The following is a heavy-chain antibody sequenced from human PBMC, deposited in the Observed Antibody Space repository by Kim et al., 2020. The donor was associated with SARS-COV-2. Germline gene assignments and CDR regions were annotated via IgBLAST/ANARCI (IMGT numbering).Heavy chain of an antibody. CDR1: GFTFSTYW. J-gene: IGHJ4*01. CDR2: INQDGTER. Sequence: GGSLRLSCVVSGFTFSTYWMSWVRQAPVKGLEWVANINQDGTERYSADSMKGRFTIFREKDGNSLYLQLSSLRVEDTAVYYCARLRVLSGKYNFYFDNWG. CDR3: ARLRVLSGKYNFYFDN. D-gene: IGHD1-1*01. V-gene: IGHV3-7*01.